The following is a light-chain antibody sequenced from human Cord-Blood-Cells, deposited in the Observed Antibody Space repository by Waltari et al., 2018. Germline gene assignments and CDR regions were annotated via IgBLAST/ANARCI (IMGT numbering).Light chain of an antibody. CDR2: EVS. CDR3: CSYAGSSWV. J-gene: IGLJ3*02. Sequence: QSAMTQPASVSGSPGPSITISCTGTSSDVGSYNLVSWYPQHPGKAPKLMIYEVSQWPSGVSNRFSGSKSGNTASLTISGLQAEDEADYYCCSYAGSSWVFGGGTKLTVL. CDR1: SSDVGSYNL. V-gene: IGLV2-23*02.